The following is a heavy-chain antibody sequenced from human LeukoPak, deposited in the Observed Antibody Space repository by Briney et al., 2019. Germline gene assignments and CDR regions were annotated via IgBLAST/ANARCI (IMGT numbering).Heavy chain of an antibody. Sequence: SETLSLTCTVSGDSISSYYWTWIRQPPGKGLEWIGYIYYSGSTNYNPSLKIRVTMSVDTSKNQFSLKLSSVTAADTAMYYCARGLSGYSGGDDAFDIWGQGTMVAASS. J-gene: IGHJ3*02. D-gene: IGHD2-21*01. CDR1: GDSISSYY. CDR2: IYYSGST. CDR3: ARGLSGYSGGDDAFDI. V-gene: IGHV4-59*01.